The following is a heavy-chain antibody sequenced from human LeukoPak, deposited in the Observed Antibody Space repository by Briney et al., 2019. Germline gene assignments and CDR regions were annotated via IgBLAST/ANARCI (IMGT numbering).Heavy chain of an antibody. CDR3: AVGSRWYSPDY. J-gene: IGHJ4*02. Sequence: AVKVSCKASGLPFTRSPRQWVRQSGGQHLEWIGWIVVGSGNTNYAQKFQQRVTITRDMSTSTASMELSSLRSEDTAVYYCAVGSRWYSPDYWGQGTLVPVSS. CDR1: GLPFTRSP. V-gene: IGHV1-58*02. D-gene: IGHD6-19*01. CDR2: IVVGSGNT.